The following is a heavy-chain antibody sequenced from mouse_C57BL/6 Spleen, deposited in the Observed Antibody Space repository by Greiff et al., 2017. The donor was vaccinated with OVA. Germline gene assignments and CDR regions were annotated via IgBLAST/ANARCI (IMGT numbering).Heavy chain of an antibody. CDR1: GYTFTSYW. J-gene: IGHJ4*01. Sequence: VQLQQPGTELVKPGASVKLSCKASGYTFTSYWMHWVKQRPGQGLEWIGNIDPSRCGTNYKKKYKNKSTQTIDKSTNTTYKQLNNLTSEDSAVYKCARCHDGYYYAMDYWGQGTSVTVSS. CDR3: ARCHDGYYYAMDY. CDR2: IDPSRCGT. V-gene: IGHV1-53*01. D-gene: IGHD2-3*01.